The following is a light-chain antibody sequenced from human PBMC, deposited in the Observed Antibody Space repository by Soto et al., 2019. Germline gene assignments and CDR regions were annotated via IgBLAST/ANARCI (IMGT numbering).Light chain of an antibody. CDR3: SSYTTTGTQV. Sequence: QSVLTQPASVSGSPGRSITLSCTGTTSDVGGFDYVSWYQQHPGKVPKLMIFDVSNRPSGVSDRFSGSKSGNTASLTISGLQAEDEADYYCSSYTTTGTQVFGTGTKV. J-gene: IGLJ1*01. CDR1: TSDVGGFDY. CDR2: DVS. V-gene: IGLV2-14*03.